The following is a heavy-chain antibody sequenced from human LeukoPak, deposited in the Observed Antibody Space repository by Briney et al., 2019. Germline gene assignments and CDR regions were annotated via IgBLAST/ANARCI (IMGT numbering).Heavy chain of an antibody. J-gene: IGHJ4*02. D-gene: IGHD3-22*01. CDR2: XWYDGSNK. CDR1: GFTFSSYG. CDR3: ARDYYYDSSGSLDY. V-gene: IGHV3-33*01. Sequence: GGSLRLSCAASGFTFSSYGVHWVRQAPGKGLXXXXVXWYDGSNKXXXXXXKGXFTISRDNSKNTLYLQMNSLRAEDTAVYYCARDYYYDSSGSLDYWGQGTLVTVSS.